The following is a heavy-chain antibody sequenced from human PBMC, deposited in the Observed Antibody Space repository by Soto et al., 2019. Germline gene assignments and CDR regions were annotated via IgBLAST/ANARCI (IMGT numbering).Heavy chain of an antibody. CDR1: GFTFSSYW. CDR3: AREGKDWNYDY. V-gene: IGHV3-74*01. D-gene: IGHD1-7*01. Sequence: GGSLRLSCAASGFTFSSYWMHWVLQAPGKGLVRVSRINSDGSSTSYADSVKGRFTIFRDNAKNTLYLQMNSLRAEDTAVYYCAREGKDWNYDYWGQGTLVTVSS. J-gene: IGHJ4*02. CDR2: INSDGSST.